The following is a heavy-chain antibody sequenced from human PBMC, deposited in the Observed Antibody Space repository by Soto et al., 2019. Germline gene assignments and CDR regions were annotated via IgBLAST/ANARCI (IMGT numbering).Heavy chain of an antibody. CDR1: GYTFSIYG. D-gene: IGHD5-18*01. J-gene: IGHJ4*02. CDR2: ISGYNGDT. CDR3: ARVGYSNEYFRELDY. Sequence: GASVKVSCKASGYTFSIYGISWVRPAPGQGLEWMGWISGYNGDTNYAQKVQGRVTMTTDTSTSTAYMELRSLRSDDTAVYYCARVGYSNEYFRELDYWGQGTLVTVSS. V-gene: IGHV1-18*01.